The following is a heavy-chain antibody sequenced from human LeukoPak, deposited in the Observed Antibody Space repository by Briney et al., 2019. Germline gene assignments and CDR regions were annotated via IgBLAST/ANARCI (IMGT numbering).Heavy chain of an antibody. CDR2: ANHRGST. Sequence: SETLSLTCSVSGYSINSGYFWVWVRQPPGKGLEWIGSANHRGSTYYNPSLQSRVTISVDTSKNQFSLKLSSVTAADTAVYYCARGDYFDYWGQGTLVTVSS. V-gene: IGHV4-38-2*02. J-gene: IGHJ4*02. CDR3: ARGDYFDY. CDR1: GYSINSGYF.